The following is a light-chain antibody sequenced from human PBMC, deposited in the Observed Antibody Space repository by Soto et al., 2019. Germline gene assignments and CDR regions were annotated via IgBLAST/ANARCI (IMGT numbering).Light chain of an antibody. J-gene: IGKJ1*01. Sequence: DIVMTQSPDSLAVSLGERATINCKSSQSVLYSSNNKNYLVWYQQRPGQPPKMLIYWASTRESGVPDRFSGSGSGTDFTLTISSLQAEDVAVYYCQQYYSTPLTFGHGTKVEIK. CDR3: QQYYSTPLT. CDR2: WAS. CDR1: QSVLYSSNNKNY. V-gene: IGKV4-1*01.